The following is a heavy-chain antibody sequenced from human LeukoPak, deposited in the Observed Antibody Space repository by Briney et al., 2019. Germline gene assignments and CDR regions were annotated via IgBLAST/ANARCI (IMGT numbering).Heavy chain of an antibody. CDR1: GGSITSNSYY. D-gene: IGHD5-18*01. CDR3: ARVSGYSYGYFDY. J-gene: IGHJ4*02. Sequence: SETLSLTCTVSGGSITSNSYYWGWIRQPPGKGLEWIGSLSYSGSTYYNPSLKRRVTISIDTSKNQSSLKLSSVTAADTAVYYCARVSGYSYGYFDYWGQGTLVTVSS. V-gene: IGHV4-39*07. CDR2: LSYSGST.